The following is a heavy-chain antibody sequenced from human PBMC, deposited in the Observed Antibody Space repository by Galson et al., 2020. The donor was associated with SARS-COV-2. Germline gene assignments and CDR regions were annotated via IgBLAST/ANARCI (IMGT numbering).Heavy chain of an antibody. D-gene: IGHD6-19*01. CDR3: SRDRGSGWLLGDY. J-gene: IGHJ4*02. CDR1: GFTFSSYS. Sequence: AGSLRLSCAASGFTFSSYSMNWVRQAPGKGLEWVSSISSSSSYIYYADSVKGRFTISRDNAKNSLYLQMHSLRAEDTAVYYCSRDRGSGWLLGDYWGQGTLVNVSS. V-gene: IGHV3-21*01. CDR2: ISSSSSYI.